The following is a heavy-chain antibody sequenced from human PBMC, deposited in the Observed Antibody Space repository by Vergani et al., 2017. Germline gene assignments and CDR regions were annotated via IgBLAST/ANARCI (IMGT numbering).Heavy chain of an antibody. D-gene: IGHD6-13*01. CDR2: ISSGGTNK. V-gene: IGHV3-30*18. CDR3: AKIGSRWYEGELDY. J-gene: IGHJ4*02. CDR1: GFTFSNYG. Sequence: QVQVVESGGGVVQPGRSLRLSCAASGFTFSNYGMHWVRQAPGKGLEWVAVISSGGTNKYYAASVRGRFTISRDNSRNTLYLQMNSLRAEDTAVYYCAKIGSRWYEGELDYWGQGILVTVSS.